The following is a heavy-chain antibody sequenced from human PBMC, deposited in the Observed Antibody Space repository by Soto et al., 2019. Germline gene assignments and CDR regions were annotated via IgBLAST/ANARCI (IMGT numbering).Heavy chain of an antibody. V-gene: IGHV4-31*03. CDR1: GGSISSGGYY. D-gene: IGHD2-15*01. CDR2: IYYSGST. CDR3: ARARTAGRRTYIVVVVAAIADAFDI. J-gene: IGHJ3*02. Sequence: SETLSLTCTVSGGSISSGGYYWSWIRQHPGKGLEWIGYIYYSGSTYYNPSLKSRVTISVDTSKNQFSLKLSSVTAADTAVYYCARARTAGRRTYIVVVVAAIADAFDIWGQGTMVTVSS.